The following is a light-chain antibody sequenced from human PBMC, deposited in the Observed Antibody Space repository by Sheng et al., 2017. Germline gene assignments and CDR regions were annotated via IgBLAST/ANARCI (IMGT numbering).Light chain of an antibody. CDR2: DAS. CDR1: ESVTSSR. V-gene: IGKV3-20*01. CDR3: HQYHSVPRT. Sequence: EVVLTQSPATLSLSPGERATLSCRASESVTSSRLAWYQQKPGQAPRLLIYDASHRVSGIPDRFSGGGSGADFILTISRLEPEDFAVYYCHQYHSVPRTFGQGTEGG. J-gene: IGKJ1*01.